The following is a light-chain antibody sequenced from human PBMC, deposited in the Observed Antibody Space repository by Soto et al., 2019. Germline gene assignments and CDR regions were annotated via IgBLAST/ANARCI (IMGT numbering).Light chain of an antibody. J-gene: IGLJ1*01. CDR3: SSYTTSNTRQIV. Sequence: QSVLTQPASVSGSPGQSITISCTGTSSDVGGYNYVSWYQHHPGKAPKLIIYDVSNRPSGVSNRFSGSKSCNTASLTISGLQSEDEADYYCSSYTTSNTRQIVFGTGTKLTVL. CDR2: DVS. V-gene: IGLV2-14*03. CDR1: SSDVGGYNY.